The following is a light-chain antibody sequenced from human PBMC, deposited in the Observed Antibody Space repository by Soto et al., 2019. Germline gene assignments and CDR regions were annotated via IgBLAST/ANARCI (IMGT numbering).Light chain of an antibody. CDR3: NSYTSSRTLV. CDR1: SSDVGGYNY. Sequence: QSALTQPASVSGSPGQSITISCTGTSSDVGGYNYVSWYQQHPGKAPKLMIYDVNNRPSGVSNRFSGSKFGNTASLTISGLQAEDEADYYCNSYTSSRTLVFGTGTKVTVL. CDR2: DVN. J-gene: IGLJ1*01. V-gene: IGLV2-14*03.